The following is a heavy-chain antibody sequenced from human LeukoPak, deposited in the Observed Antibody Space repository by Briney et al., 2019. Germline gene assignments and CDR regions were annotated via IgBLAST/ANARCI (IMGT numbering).Heavy chain of an antibody. Sequence: SETLSLTCTVSGGSFSSGSYYWSWIRQPPGKGLEWIGYIYYSGITNYNPSLKSRVTISVDTSKNQFSLKLSSVTAADTAVYYCARSVLRYFDWLSKPYYFDYWGQGTLVTVSS. CDR2: IYYSGIT. V-gene: IGHV4-61*01. CDR3: ARSVLRYFDWLSKPYYFDY. J-gene: IGHJ4*02. CDR1: GGSFSSGSYY. D-gene: IGHD3-9*01.